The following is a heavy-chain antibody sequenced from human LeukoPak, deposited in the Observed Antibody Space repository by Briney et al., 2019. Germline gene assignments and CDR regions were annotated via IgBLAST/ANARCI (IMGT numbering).Heavy chain of an antibody. J-gene: IGHJ4*02. CDR2: ICSGGST. CDR1: GVTVSSNY. V-gene: IGHV3-53*01. CDR3: ARESITMVRGVQYYFDY. D-gene: IGHD3-10*01. Sequence: GGTLRLSCAASGVTVSSNYISWGRQAPRQGLERVSVICSGGSTYYADSVKGRFTISRDNSKNTLYLQMNSLRAEDTAVYYCARESITMVRGVQYYFDYWGQGTLVTVSS.